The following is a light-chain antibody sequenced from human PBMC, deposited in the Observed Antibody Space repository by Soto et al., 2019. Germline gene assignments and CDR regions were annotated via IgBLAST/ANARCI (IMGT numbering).Light chain of an antibody. CDR3: SSFTNAYSYV. CDR1: SGDVGAYNY. J-gene: IGLJ1*01. Sequence: QSVLTQPASVSGSPGQSITISCTGTSGDVGAYNYVSWYQQHPGKAPRLMIYDVSNRPSGASNRFSGSKSGNTASLTISGLQAEDEADYYCSSFTNAYSYVFGTGTMLTVL. CDR2: DVS. V-gene: IGLV2-14*01.